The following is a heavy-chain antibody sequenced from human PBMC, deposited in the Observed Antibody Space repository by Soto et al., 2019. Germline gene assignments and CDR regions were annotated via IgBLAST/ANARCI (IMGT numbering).Heavy chain of an antibody. D-gene: IGHD7-27*01. CDR3: AKDRTGEGYFDY. J-gene: IGHJ4*02. CDR2: ISVSGGST. CDR1: GFTFSSYA. V-gene: IGHV3-23*01. Sequence: GGSLRLSCAASGFTFSSYAMSWVRQAPGKGLEWVSAISVSGGSTYYADSVKGRFTISRDNSKNTLYLQMNSLRAEDTAVYYCAKDRTGEGYFDYWGQGTLVTVSS.